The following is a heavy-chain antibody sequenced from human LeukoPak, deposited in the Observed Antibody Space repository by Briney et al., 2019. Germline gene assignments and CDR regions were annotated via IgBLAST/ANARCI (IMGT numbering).Heavy chain of an antibody. J-gene: IGHJ4*02. CDR1: GAPISSNNW. CDR2: IYHSGST. Sequence: SGTLSLTCAVSGAPISSNNWWWRWVRQPPGKGLEWIGEIYHSGSTNYNPSLKSRVTMSVDKSKNQFSLRLSPVTAADTAVYYCASAEPRGIIWYPYWGQGTLVTVSS. CDR3: ASAEPRGIIWYPY. D-gene: IGHD6-13*01. V-gene: IGHV4-4*02.